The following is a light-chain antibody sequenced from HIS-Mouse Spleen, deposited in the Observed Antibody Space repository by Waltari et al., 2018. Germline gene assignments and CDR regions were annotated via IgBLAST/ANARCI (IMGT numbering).Light chain of an antibody. J-gene: IGKJ5*01. CDR2: AAS. V-gene: IGKV1-27*01. CDR1: QGISNY. Sequence: IQLTQSPSSLSASVGDRVTITCRASQGISNYLAWYQQKPGKVPKLLIYAASTLQSGVPSRFSGSGSGTDFTLTISSLQPEDVATYYCQKYNSAPLITFGQGTRLEIK. CDR3: QKYNSAPLIT.